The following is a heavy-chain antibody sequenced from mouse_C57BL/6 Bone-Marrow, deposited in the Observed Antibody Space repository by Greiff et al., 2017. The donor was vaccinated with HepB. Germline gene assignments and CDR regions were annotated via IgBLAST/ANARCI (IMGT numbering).Heavy chain of an antibody. J-gene: IGHJ1*03. CDR3: ARWDYGSSYWYFDV. V-gene: IGHV1-26*01. D-gene: IGHD1-1*01. CDR1: GYTFTDYY. CDR2: INPNNGGT. Sequence: EVKLQQSGPELVKPGASVKISCKASGYTFTDYYMNWVKQSHGKSLEWIGDINPNNGGTSYNQKFKGKATLTVDKSSSTAYMELRSLTSEDSAVYYCARWDYGSSYWYFDVWGRGTTVTVSS.